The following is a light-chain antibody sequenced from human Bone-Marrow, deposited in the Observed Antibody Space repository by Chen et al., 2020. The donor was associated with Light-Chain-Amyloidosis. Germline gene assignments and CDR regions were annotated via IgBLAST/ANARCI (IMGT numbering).Light chain of an antibody. Sequence: SYELTQPPSVSVSPGQTARITCPGDDLPKKYAYWYQQKPGQAPVLVIHRDTGRPSGISERVSGSSSGTPATLTISGVQAEDEADYHCQSADSSGTYAVIFGGGTKLTVL. CDR3: QSADSSGTYAVI. CDR2: RDT. V-gene: IGLV3-25*03. CDR1: DLPKKY. J-gene: IGLJ2*01.